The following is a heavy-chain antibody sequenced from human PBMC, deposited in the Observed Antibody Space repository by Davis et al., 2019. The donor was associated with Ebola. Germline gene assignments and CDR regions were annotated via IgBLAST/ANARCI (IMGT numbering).Heavy chain of an antibody. CDR2: INPNSGNT. J-gene: IGHJ4*02. CDR3: ARIATWGYEYFDY. CDR1: GYTFTGYY. D-gene: IGHD5-24*01. Sequence: ASVKVSCKASGYTFTGYYMHWVRQAPGQGLEWLGWINPNSGNTGYAQKFQGRVTITRNTSISTAYMELSSLRSEDTAVYYCARIATWGYEYFDYWGQGTLVTVSS. V-gene: IGHV1-8*03.